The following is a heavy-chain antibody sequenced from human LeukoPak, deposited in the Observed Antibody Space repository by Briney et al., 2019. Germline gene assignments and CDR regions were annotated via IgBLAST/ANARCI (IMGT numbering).Heavy chain of an antibody. CDR1: GYTFTGYY. CDR3: ARVRDYYDSSGSYFDY. Sequence: GASVTVSCTASGYTFTGYYMHWVRQAPEQGLEWMGWINPNSGGTNYAQKFQGWVTMTRDTSISTAYMELSRLRSDDTAVYYCARVRDYYDSSGSYFDYWGQGTLVTVSS. D-gene: IGHD3-22*01. CDR2: INPNSGGT. J-gene: IGHJ4*02. V-gene: IGHV1-2*04.